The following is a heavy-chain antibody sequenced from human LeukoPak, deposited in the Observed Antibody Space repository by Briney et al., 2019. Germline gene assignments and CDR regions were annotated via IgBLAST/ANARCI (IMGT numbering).Heavy chain of an antibody. J-gene: IGHJ4*02. Sequence: ASVTVSCKASGYTFASYGINWVRQAPGQGLEWMGWMNPNSGNTGYEQKFQGRVTMTRNTSISTAYMELSSLRSEDTAVYYCARAGWLVVWGQGTLVTVSS. V-gene: IGHV1-8*01. D-gene: IGHD3-22*01. CDR1: GYTFASYG. CDR2: MNPNSGNT. CDR3: ARAGWLVV.